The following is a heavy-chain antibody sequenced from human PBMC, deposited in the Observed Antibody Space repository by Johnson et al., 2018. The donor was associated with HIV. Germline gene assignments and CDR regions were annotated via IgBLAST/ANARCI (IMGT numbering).Heavy chain of an antibody. CDR3: AKDDRELDAFDI. V-gene: IGHV3-30*04. CDR1: GFTFSSYA. J-gene: IGHJ3*02. Sequence: QVQLVESGGVLVQPGGSLRLSCAASGFTFSSYAMHWVRQAPGKGLEWVAVISYDGSNKYYADSVKGRFTISRDNSKNTLYLQMNSLRAEDTAVYYCAKDDRELDAFDIWGQGTMVTVSS. D-gene: IGHD1-26*01. CDR2: ISYDGSNK.